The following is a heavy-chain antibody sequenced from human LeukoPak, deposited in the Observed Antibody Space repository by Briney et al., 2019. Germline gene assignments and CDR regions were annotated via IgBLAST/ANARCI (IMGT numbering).Heavy chain of an antibody. J-gene: IGHJ4*02. CDR3: ARERDRYSSSCYDY. D-gene: IGHD6-13*01. Sequence: GASVKVSCKASGYTFTSYGISWVRQAPGQGLEWMGWISAYNGNTNYAQKLQGRVTMTTDTSTSTAYMELRSLRSDDTAVYYCARERDRYSSSCYDYWGQGTLVTVSS. CDR2: ISAYNGNT. V-gene: IGHV1-18*01. CDR1: GYTFTSYG.